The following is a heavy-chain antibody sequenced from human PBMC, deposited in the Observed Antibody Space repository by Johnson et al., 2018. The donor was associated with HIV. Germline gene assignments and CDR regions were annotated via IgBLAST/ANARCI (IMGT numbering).Heavy chain of an antibody. CDR1: GFRFEDYG. CDR3: ARASGYSSGGENSRVDGFDI. Sequence: VQLVESGGSVVRPGGSLRLSCAASGFRFEDYGMNWVHQAPGTGLEWVSGINWNGGSTDYIASVKGRFTISRDNAKNSLFLKMNTSRAEDTALYYCARASGYSSGGENSRVDGFDIWGQGTVVSVSS. D-gene: IGHD2-15*01. V-gene: IGHV3-20*04. J-gene: IGHJ3*02. CDR2: INWNGGST.